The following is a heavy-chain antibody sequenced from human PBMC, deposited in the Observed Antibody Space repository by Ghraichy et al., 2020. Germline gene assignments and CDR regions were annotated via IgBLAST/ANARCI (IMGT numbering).Heavy chain of an antibody. CDR3: AKLPHSGSSRELFDY. CDR2: ISYDGSNK. V-gene: IGHV3-30*18. Sequence: GESLNISCAASGFTFSSYGMHWVRQAPGKGLEWVAVISYDGSNKYYADSVKGRFTISRDNSKNTLYLQMNSLRAEDTAVYYCAKLPHSGSSRELFDYWGQGTLVTVSS. J-gene: IGHJ4*02. D-gene: IGHD3-10*01. CDR1: GFTFSSYG.